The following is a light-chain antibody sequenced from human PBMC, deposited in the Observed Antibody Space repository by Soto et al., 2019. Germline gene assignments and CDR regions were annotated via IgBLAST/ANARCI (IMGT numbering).Light chain of an antibody. CDR1: QSISSY. CDR2: AAS. J-gene: IGKJ5*01. Sequence: DIQMTQSPSSLSASVGDRVTITCRASQSISSYLNWYQQKPGKAPKLLIYAASSLQSGVPSRFSGSGSGTDFTLTISSLQPEDFATYSCQRSYSTPITFGKGTRLEIK. CDR3: QRSYSTPIT. V-gene: IGKV1-39*01.